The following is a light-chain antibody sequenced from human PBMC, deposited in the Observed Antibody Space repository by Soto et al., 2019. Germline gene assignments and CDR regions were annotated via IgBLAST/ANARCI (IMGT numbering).Light chain of an antibody. V-gene: IGLV2-11*01. CDR3: CSYAGSYPYV. J-gene: IGLJ1*01. CDR2: DVS. Sequence: QSVLTQPRSVSGCPGQSVTISCTGASSDVGGYNYVSWYQQHPGKAPKLMIYDVSKRPSGVPDRFSGSKSGNTASLTISGLQAEDEADYYCCSYAGSYPYVFGTGTKVPVL. CDR1: SSDVGGYNY.